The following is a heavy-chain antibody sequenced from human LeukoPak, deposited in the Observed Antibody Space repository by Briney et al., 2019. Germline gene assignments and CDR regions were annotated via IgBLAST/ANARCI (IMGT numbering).Heavy chain of an antibody. CDR3: ARDMWGTFDY. CDR1: GFTFSDFW. CDR2: IRPDGTDA. D-gene: IGHD7-27*01. Sequence: GGSLRLSCAASGFTFSDFWMHWVRQAPGKGPVWVSRIRPDGTDAGYADSVKGRFTISRGNARNTLFLQISSLRDEDTAVYYCARDMWGTFDYWGQGTLVTVSS. V-gene: IGHV3-74*01. J-gene: IGHJ4*02.